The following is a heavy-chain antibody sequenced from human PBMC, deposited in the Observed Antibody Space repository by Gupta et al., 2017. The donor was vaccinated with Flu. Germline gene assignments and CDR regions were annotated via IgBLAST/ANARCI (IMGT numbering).Heavy chain of an antibody. Sequence: QVQLVESGGGVVQPGRSLRLSCAASGFTFSSYGMHWVRQAPGKGLEWVAVIWYDGTKKYYADSVKGRFTISRDNSKNTLYLQMNSLRAEDTAVYYCARDPSVGANPFFDYWGQGTLVSVSS. J-gene: IGHJ4*02. CDR2: IWYDGTKK. D-gene: IGHD1-26*01. CDR3: ARDPSVGANPFFDY. CDR1: GFTFSSYG. V-gene: IGHV3-33*01.